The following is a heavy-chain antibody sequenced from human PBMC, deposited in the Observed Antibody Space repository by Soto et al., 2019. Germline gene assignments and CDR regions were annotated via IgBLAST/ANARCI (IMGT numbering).Heavy chain of an antibody. D-gene: IGHD1-26*01. CDR1: GGSISSSSYY. CDR2: IYYSGST. V-gene: IGHV4-39*01. Sequence: PAETLSLTCTVSGGSISSSSYYWCGIRQPPWKGLEWIGSIYYSGSTYYNPSLKSRVTISVDTSKNQFSLKLSSVTAADTAVYYCARQVGATDVYYYGMDVWGQGTTVTVSS. J-gene: IGHJ6*02. CDR3: ARQVGATDVYYYGMDV.